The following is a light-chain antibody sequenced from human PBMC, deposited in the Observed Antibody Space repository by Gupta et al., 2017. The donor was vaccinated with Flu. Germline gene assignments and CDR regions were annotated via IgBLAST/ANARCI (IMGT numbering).Light chain of an antibody. J-gene: IGLJ1*01. CDR3: AAWDDSLNGHYV. CDR1: SSNIGSNF. V-gene: IGLV1-44*01. CDR2: GNY. Sequence: QSVLAQPPSASGTPGQRVTISCSGTSSNIGSNFVNWYQQVPGTAPKLLIYGNYQRPSGVPDRFSGSKSGTSASMAISGLQSEDEADYYCAAWDDSLNGHYVFGTGTKVTVL.